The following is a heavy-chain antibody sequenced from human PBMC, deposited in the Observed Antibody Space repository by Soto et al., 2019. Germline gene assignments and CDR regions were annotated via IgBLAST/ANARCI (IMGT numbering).Heavy chain of an antibody. CDR2: IYDTETA. J-gene: IGHJ3*01. V-gene: IGHV4-31*02. CDR3: AWEHFGAVGHDAFDL. Sequence: QVQLQESGPGLVKPSQTLSLTCSVSGGSVSSGGYYWNWIRKLPGKGLEWIGYIYDTETAYYNPSIMSRPSISLDTSNTQVSLTLNSVTPAETACYYCAWEHFGAVGHDAFDLCGQGTVVTVSS. D-gene: IGHD3-3*01. CDR1: GGSVSSGGYY.